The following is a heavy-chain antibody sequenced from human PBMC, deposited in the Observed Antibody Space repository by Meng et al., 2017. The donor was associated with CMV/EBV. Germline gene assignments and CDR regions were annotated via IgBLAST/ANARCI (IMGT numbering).Heavy chain of an antibody. D-gene: IGHD2-2*01. Sequence: GESLKISCAASGFTFSSYAMSWVRQAPGKGLEWVSVISGSGGSTYYADSVKGRFTISRDNSKNTLYLQMNSLRAEDTAVYYCAKDDTSRVVPAAILGARPDVWGQGTTVTVSS. J-gene: IGHJ6*02. CDR1: GFTFSSYA. CDR2: ISGSGGST. V-gene: IGHV3-23*01. CDR3: AKDDTSRVVPAAILGARPDV.